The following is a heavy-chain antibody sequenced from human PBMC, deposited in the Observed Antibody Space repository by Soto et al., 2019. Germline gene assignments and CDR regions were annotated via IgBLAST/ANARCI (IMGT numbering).Heavy chain of an antibody. D-gene: IGHD5-18*01. V-gene: IGHV6-1*01. CDR2: TYYRSRWYI. Sequence: QVQLQQSGPGLVKPSQTLSVTCIISGDSVSSNSVGWHWIRQSPSRGLEWLGRTYYRSRWYIDYAPFVTSRLTIKTDTSKTQFSLQLPSVTPEDTAVYSCARSYRYAYDYWGRGTLVTVSS. CDR3: ARSYRYAYDY. J-gene: IGHJ4*02. CDR1: GDSVSSNSVG.